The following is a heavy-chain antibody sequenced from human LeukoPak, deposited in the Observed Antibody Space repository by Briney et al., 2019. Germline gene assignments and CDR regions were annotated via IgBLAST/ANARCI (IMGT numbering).Heavy chain of an antibody. D-gene: IGHD1-26*01. CDR1: RFTFSSYS. CDR2: ISSSSSYI. Sequence: GGSLRLSCAASRFTFSSYSMNWVRQAQGKGLEWVSSISSSSSYIYYADSVKGRFTISRDNAKNSLYLQRHSLRAEDTAVYYCAREDGIKWELLGYFDYWGQGTLVTVSS. J-gene: IGHJ4*02. V-gene: IGHV3-21*01. CDR3: AREDGIKWELLGYFDY.